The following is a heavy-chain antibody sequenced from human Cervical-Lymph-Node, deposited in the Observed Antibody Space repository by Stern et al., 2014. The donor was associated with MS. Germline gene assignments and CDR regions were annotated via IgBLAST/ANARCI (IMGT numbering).Heavy chain of an antibody. CDR3: ARDRYGDYVFDY. Sequence: QVQLVQSGAEVKKPGASVKVSCQASAYTFTDYYTHWIRQAPGQGLEWMGRINPNSGVTNFAQRFQDRVTMTRDTSISTAYMELTRLTSDDTAVYFCARDRYGDYVFDYWGQGTLVTVSS. CDR2: INPNSGVT. J-gene: IGHJ4*02. D-gene: IGHD4-17*01. V-gene: IGHV1-2*06. CDR1: AYTFTDYY.